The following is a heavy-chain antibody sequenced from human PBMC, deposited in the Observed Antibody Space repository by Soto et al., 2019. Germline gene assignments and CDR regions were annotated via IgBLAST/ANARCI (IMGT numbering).Heavy chain of an antibody. Sequence: QVQLVQSGAEVKKPGSSVKVSCKASGGTFSSYAISWVRQAPGQGLEWMGGIIPIFGTANYAQKFQGRVTITADESTSTAYMELSSLRSEDTAVYYCARDRRYCSGGSCYSGGGYWGQGTLVTVSS. CDR2: IIPIFGTA. V-gene: IGHV1-69*12. CDR1: GGTFSSYA. J-gene: IGHJ4*02. D-gene: IGHD2-15*01. CDR3: ARDRRYCSGGSCYSGGGY.